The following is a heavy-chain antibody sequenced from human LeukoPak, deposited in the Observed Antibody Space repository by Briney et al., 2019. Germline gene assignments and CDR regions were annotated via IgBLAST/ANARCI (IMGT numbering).Heavy chain of an antibody. J-gene: IGHJ3*02. V-gene: IGHV3-23*01. CDR3: ARGEAFAFDM. Sequence: GGSLRLSCAAPGFTFSNYAMGWVRQAPGKGLEWVSSINGRDGRTYYADSVGGRFSISSDNSKNTLFLQMNSLRAEDTAVYYCARGEAFAFDMWGQGTVVTVSS. CDR2: INGRDGRT. CDR1: GFTFSNYA.